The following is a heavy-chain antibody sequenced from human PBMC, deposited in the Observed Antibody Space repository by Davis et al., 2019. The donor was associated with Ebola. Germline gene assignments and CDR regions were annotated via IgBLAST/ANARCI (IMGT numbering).Heavy chain of an antibody. CDR1: GGSISSSSYY. V-gene: IGHV4-61*01. D-gene: IGHD3-22*01. J-gene: IGHJ6*02. CDR2: IYYSGST. CDR3: ARDLITYYYDSSGYSSYYYYGMDV. Sequence: SETLSLTCTVSGGSISSSSYYWSWIRQPPGKGLEWIGYIYYSGSTNYNPSLKSRVTISVDTSKNQFSLKLSSVTAADTAVYYCARDLITYYYDSSGYSSYYYYGMDVWGQGTTVTVSS.